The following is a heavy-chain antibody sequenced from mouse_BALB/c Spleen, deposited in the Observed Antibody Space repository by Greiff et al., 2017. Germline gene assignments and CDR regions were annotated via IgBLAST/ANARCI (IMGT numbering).Heavy chain of an antibody. J-gene: IGHJ3*01. Sequence: QVQLQQSGPGLVQPSQSLSITCTVSGFSLTSYGVHWVRQSPGKGLEWLGVIWSGGSTDYNAAFISRLSISKDNSKSQVFFKMNSLQANDTAIYYCARKKYGNPAWFAYWGQGTLVTVSA. D-gene: IGHD2-10*02. CDR2: IWSGGST. V-gene: IGHV2-2*02. CDR1: GFSLTSYG. CDR3: ARKKYGNPAWFAY.